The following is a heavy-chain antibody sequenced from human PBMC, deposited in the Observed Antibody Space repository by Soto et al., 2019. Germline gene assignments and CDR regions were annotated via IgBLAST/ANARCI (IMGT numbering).Heavy chain of an antibody. Sequence: EVQLVESGGGLVQPGGSLRLSCAASGFTFSNYCMQWVRQAPGKGLVWVSHIKGDGSATAYAVSVKGRFTISRDNAKNTLYLQTNSLRAEDTAVYYCARPRYCESGYFDSWGQGTLVTASS. D-gene: IGHD3-9*01. CDR1: GFTFSNYC. CDR2: IKGDGSAT. J-gene: IGHJ4*02. CDR3: ARPRYCESGYFDS. V-gene: IGHV3-74*01.